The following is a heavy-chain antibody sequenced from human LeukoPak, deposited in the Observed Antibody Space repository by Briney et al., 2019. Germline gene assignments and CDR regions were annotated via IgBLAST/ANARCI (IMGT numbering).Heavy chain of an antibody. CDR2: IYHSGST. CDR1: GGSISSGGYS. CDR3: ARVVGIVVVPAAPNWYFDL. V-gene: IGHV4-30-2*01. J-gene: IGHJ2*01. Sequence: SETLSLTCAVSGGSISSGGYSWSWIRQPPGKGLEWSGYIYHSGSTYYNPSLKSRVTISVDRSKNQFSLKLSSVTAADTAVYYCARVVGIVVVPAAPNWYFDLWGPGTLVTVSS. D-gene: IGHD2-2*01.